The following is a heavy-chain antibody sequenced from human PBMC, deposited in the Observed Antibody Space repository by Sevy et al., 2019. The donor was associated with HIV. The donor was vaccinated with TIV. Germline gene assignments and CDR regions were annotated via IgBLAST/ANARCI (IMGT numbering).Heavy chain of an antibody. J-gene: IGHJ4*02. CDR1: GGSISSYY. CDR3: ARGTYCSSTSCLAYDY. V-gene: IGHV4-59*01. Sequence: SEALSLTCTVSGGSISSYYWSWIRQPPGKGLEWIGYIYYSGSTNYNPSLKSRVTISVDTSKNQSSRKLSSVTAADTAVYYCARGTYCSSTSCLAYDYWGQGTLVTVSS. D-gene: IGHD2-2*01. CDR2: IYYSGST.